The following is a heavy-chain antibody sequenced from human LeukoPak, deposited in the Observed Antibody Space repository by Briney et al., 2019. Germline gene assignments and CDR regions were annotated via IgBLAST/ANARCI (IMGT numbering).Heavy chain of an antibody. CDR1: GFTFDDYT. Sequence: GGSLRLSCAASGFTFDDYTMHWVRQAPGKGLEWVSLISWDGGSTYYADSVKGRFTISRDNSKNSLYLQMNSLRTEDTALYYCAKDVTGRGYYYYGMDVWGQGTTVTVSS. V-gene: IGHV3-43*01. J-gene: IGHJ6*02. CDR2: ISWDGGST. D-gene: IGHD2-15*01. CDR3: AKDVTGRGYYYYGMDV.